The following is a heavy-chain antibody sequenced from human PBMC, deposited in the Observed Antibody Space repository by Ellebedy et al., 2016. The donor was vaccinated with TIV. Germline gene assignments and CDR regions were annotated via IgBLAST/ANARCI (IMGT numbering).Heavy chain of an antibody. CDR2: IYRTGDT. J-gene: IGHJ4*02. CDR3: ARDGGAARTAPPDY. V-gene: IGHV3-66*01. CDR1: GFTVSNNY. D-gene: IGHD6-6*01. Sequence: GESLKISCAASGFTVSNNYMRWVRQAPGKGLEWVSLIYRTGDTHYADFVKGRFTISRDNSKNTLYLQMNSLRVEDTAVYYCARDGGAARTAPPDYWGQGTLVTVSS.